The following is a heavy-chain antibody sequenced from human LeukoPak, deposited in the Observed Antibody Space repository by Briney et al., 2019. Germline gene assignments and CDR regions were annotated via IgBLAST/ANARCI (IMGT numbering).Heavy chain of an antibody. D-gene: IGHD3-16*01. CDR1: GFTFSSYG. Sequence: PGGSLRLSCVVSGFTFSSYGMHWLRQAPGKGLEWVAVIWYDGSKMFYGDSVKGRFSVSRDDSKNTLYLQMSSLRAEDTAVYYCTRDGGSGIDYGGQGTLVTVS. V-gene: IGHV3-33*01. J-gene: IGHJ4*02. CDR3: TRDGGSGIDY. CDR2: IWYDGSKM.